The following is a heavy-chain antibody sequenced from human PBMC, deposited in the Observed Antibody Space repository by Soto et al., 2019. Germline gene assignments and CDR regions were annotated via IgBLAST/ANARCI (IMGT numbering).Heavy chain of an antibody. CDR1: GFTFSSYA. J-gene: IGHJ4*02. Sequence: EVQLLEPGGGLVQPGGSLRLSCAASGFTFSSYAMRWVRQAPGKGLEWVSAISGSGGSTYYADSVKGRFTISRDNSKNTLYLQMNSLRAEETAVYYCARRGSGSYYDYWGQGTLVTVSS. V-gene: IGHV3-23*01. CDR3: ARRGSGSYYDY. D-gene: IGHD1-26*01. CDR2: ISGSGGST.